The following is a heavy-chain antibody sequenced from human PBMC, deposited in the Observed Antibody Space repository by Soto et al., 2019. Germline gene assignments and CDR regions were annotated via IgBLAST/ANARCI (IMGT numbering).Heavy chain of an antibody. D-gene: IGHD2-2*01. CDR1: GYSFTIHW. CDR2: IYPGDSDT. Sequence: PGESLKISCDGSGYSFTIHWIGLVVQMPGKGLEWMGIIYPGDSDTRYSPSFQGQVTISADKSISTAYLQWSSLKASDTAMYYCARVCSSTSCYLYYGMDVWGQGTTVTVPS. CDR3: ARVCSSTSCYLYYGMDV. J-gene: IGHJ6*02. V-gene: IGHV5-51*01.